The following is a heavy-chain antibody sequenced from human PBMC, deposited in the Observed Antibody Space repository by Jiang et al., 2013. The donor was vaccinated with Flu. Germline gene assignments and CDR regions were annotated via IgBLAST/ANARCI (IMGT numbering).Heavy chain of an antibody. D-gene: IGHD1-1*01. CDR3: ARDRSLWSDNRYYFYGVGV. V-gene: IGHV4-59*11. J-gene: IGHJ6*02. CDR2: VHYSGST. CDR1: GGSISSHF. Sequence: GPGLVKPSETLSLTCTVSGGSISSHFWSWSRQPPGKGLEWIGYVHYSGSTKYNPSLNSRVTISVDTSKNQFSLKLTSVTAADTAVYYCARDRSLWSDNRYYFYGVGVWGQGTTVTVSS.